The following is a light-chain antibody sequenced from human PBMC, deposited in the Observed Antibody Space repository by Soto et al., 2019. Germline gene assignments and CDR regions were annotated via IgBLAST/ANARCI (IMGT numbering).Light chain of an antibody. V-gene: IGKV4-1*01. Sequence: DIVVNQSPDSLAVSLGERATINCKSSQSLLFSSNNKNYLAWYQQKPGQPPKLLIYWASTREFGVPDRFSGSGSGTDFTLTISSLQAEDVAVYYCQQNYSSPPGLTFGGGTKVEIK. J-gene: IGKJ4*01. CDR1: QSLLFSSNNKNY. CDR3: QQNYSSPPGLT. CDR2: WAS.